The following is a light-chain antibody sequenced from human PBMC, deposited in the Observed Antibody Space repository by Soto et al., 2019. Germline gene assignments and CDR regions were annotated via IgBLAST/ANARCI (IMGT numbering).Light chain of an antibody. CDR3: QQYGSSPLT. Sequence: EIVLTQSPGTLSLSPGERATLSCRASQSVSSSYVAWYQQKPGQAPRLLIYGASSRATGIPDRFSGSGSGTDFTITISRLEPEDFAVYYCQQYGSSPLTFGGGTKVEIK. J-gene: IGKJ4*01. CDR2: GAS. V-gene: IGKV3-20*01. CDR1: QSVSSSY.